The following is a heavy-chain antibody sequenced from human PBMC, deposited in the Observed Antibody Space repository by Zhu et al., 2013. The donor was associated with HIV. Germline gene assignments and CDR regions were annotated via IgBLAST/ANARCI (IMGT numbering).Heavy chain of an antibody. D-gene: IGHD6-13*01. Sequence: QVQLVQSGAEVKKPGASVKISCKASGYTFTSYYIKWVRQAPGQGPEYMGLINPNGGDTNYAQKFQDRVSMTRDTSTNTVYMELSSLTSEDTAMYYCSSSFGSSFGWFDFWGQGTLVTVSS. CDR2: INPNGGDT. CDR3: SSSFGSSFGWFDF. CDR1: GYTFTSYY. V-gene: IGHV1-46*01. J-gene: IGHJ4*02.